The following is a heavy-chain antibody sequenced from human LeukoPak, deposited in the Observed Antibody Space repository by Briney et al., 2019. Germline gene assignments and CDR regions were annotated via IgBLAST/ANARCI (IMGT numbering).Heavy chain of an antibody. CDR3: ARGSTYYDSSGQVPFDY. V-gene: IGHV3-48*01. Sequence: GGSLRLSCAASGFTFGTYSMNWVRQAPGKGLEWVSYISSGSSTIYYADSVKGRFTISRDNAKNSLYLQMNSLRAEDTAVYYCARGSTYYDSSGQVPFDYWGQGTLVIVSS. J-gene: IGHJ4*02. CDR2: ISSGSSTI. CDR1: GFTFGTYS. D-gene: IGHD3-22*01.